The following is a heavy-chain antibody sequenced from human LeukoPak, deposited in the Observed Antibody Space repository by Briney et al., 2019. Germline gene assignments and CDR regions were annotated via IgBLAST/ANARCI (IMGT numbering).Heavy chain of an antibody. V-gene: IGHV1-69*01. Sequence: ASVKVSCKASGGTFSSYAISWVRQAPGQGLEWMGGIIPIFDTANYAQKFQGRVTITADESTSTAYMELSSLRSEDTAVYYCARAMVRGVIIKSRALYGMDVWGKGTTVTVSS. J-gene: IGHJ6*04. CDR1: GGTFSSYA. CDR2: IIPIFDTA. D-gene: IGHD3-10*01. CDR3: ARAMVRGVIIKSRALYGMDV.